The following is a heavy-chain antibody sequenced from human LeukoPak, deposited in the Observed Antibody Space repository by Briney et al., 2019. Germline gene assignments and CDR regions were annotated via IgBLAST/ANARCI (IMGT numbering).Heavy chain of an antibody. Sequence: GGSLRLSCAASGFTFSDHYMDWVRQAPGKGREGVGRSSNKAASYSIDYAASVKGRFTIARDDSKNSLYLQMNSLKTEDTAVYYCARVSHRLRCDDFWGQGTLVTVSS. CDR1: GFTFSDHY. CDR3: ARVSHRLRCDDF. J-gene: IGHJ4*02. V-gene: IGHV3-72*01. D-gene: IGHD4-17*01. CDR2: SSNKAASYSI.